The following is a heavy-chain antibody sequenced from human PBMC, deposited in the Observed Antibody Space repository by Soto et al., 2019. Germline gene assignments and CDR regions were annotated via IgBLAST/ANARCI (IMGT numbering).Heavy chain of an antibody. CDR2: ISSSSSYI. J-gene: IGHJ4*02. CDR1: GFTFSNYS. Sequence: SLRLSCAASGFTFSNYSMNWVRQAPGKGLEWVSSISSSSSYIYYADSVKGRFTISRDNAKNSLYLQMNSLRAEDTAVYYCARGPLDAYYDILTGYYVVYWGQGTLVTVSS. D-gene: IGHD3-9*01. CDR3: ARGPLDAYYDILTGYYVVY. V-gene: IGHV3-21*01.